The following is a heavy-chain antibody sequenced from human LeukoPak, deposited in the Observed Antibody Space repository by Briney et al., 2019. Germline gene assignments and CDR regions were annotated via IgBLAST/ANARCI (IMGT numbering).Heavy chain of an antibody. V-gene: IGHV4-39*01. CDR3: ARRGAVAVDY. J-gene: IGHJ4*02. Sequence: SETLSLTCTVSGGSISSSSYYWGWIRQPPGKGLEWIGSIYYSGSTYYNPSLKSRVTISVDTSKNQFSLKLSSVTAADTAVYYCARRGAVAVDYWGQGTLVTVSS. CDR1: GGSISSSSYY. CDR2: IYYSGST. D-gene: IGHD6-19*01.